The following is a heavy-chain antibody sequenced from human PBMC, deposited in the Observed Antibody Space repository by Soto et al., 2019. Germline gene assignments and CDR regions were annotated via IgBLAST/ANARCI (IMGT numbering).Heavy chain of an antibody. CDR3: ARFLVMVRRPTSASDF. Sequence: GESLRISCKGSGYSFTSYWIGWVRQMPGKGLEWMGIIYPGDSDTRYSPSFQGQVTISADKSISTAYLQWSSLKASDTAMYYCARFLVMVRRPTSASDFWGQGTMVTVSS. J-gene: IGHJ3*01. D-gene: IGHD3-10*01. CDR1: GYSFTSYW. V-gene: IGHV5-51*01. CDR2: IYPGDSDT.